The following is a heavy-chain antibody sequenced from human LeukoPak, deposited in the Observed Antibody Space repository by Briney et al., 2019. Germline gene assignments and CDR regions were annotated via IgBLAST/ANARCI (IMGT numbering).Heavy chain of an antibody. CDR1: GGSFSGYY. J-gene: IGHJ5*02. V-gene: IGHV4-34*01. CDR2: INHSGST. Sequence: PSETLSLTCAVYGGSFSGYYWSWIRQPPGKGLEWIGEINHSGSTNYNPSLKSRVTISVDTSKNQFSLKLTSVTAADTAVYYCARRRASWFDPWGQGTLVTVSS. CDR3: ARRRASWFDP.